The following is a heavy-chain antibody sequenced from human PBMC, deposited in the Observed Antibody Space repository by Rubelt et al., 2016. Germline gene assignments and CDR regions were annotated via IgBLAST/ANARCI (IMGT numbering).Heavy chain of an antibody. J-gene: IGHJ6*02. CDR3: ARGRRGSSSWLGRDYYGMDV. D-gene: IGHD6-13*01. CDR2: INHSGST. Sequence: QVQLQQWGAGLLKPSETLSLTCAVYGGSFSGYYWSWIRQPPGKGLEWIGEINHSGSTNYNPSLKSRVTISVDTSKNQFSLKLSVVTAADTAVYYCARGRRGSSSWLGRDYYGMDVWGQGTTVTVSS. V-gene: IGHV4-34*01. CDR1: GGSFSGYY.